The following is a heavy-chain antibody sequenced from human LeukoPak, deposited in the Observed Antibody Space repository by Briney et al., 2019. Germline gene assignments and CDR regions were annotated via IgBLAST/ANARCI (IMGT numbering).Heavy chain of an antibody. D-gene: IGHD4-17*01. CDR3: ARDGEYSDDALDI. CDR1: GASIRSYS. J-gene: IGHJ3*02. Sequence: PSETLSLTCSVSGASIRSYSWSWLRQPAGKGLEWIGRIHTSASTEYNPSLKSRVTMSVDTSKNQFSLKLNSVTAADTAVYFCARDGEYSDDALDIWGQGTLVTVSS. V-gene: IGHV4-4*07. CDR2: IHTSAST.